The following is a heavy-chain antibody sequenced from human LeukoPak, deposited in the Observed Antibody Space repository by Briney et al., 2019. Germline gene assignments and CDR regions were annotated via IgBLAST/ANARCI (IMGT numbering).Heavy chain of an antibody. CDR3: VRDSRSYCDY. CDR2: VNPNSGGT. Sequence: ASVKVSCKASGYTFTGYYIYLVRQAPGQGLEWIGWVNPNSGGTNYAQKFQGRVTMTRDTSISTSYMELSRLRSDDTAVYYCVRDSRSYCDYWGQGTLVTVSS. CDR1: GYTFTGYY. V-gene: IGHV1-2*02. J-gene: IGHJ4*02. D-gene: IGHD4-11*01.